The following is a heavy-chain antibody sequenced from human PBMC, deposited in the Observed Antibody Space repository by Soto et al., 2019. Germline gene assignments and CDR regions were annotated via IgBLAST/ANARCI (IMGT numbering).Heavy chain of an antibody. D-gene: IGHD5-12*01. V-gene: IGHV3-53*01. CDR2: IYSGGST. CDR3: AGEFGSGYSGYESYYGMDV. J-gene: IGHJ6*02. CDR1: GFTVSSNY. Sequence: GGSLRLSCAASGFTVSSNYMSWVRQAPGKGLEWVSVIYSGGSTYYADSVKGRFTISRDNSKNTLYLQMNSLRAEDTAVYYCAGEFGSGYSGYESYYGMDVWGQGTTVTVSS.